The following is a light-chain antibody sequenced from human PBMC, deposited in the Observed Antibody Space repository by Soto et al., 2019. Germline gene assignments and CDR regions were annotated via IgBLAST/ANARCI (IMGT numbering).Light chain of an antibody. CDR2: DVS. Sequence: QSALTQPASVSVSPGQSSTITCTGTSSYVGGYNYVSWYQQHPGKAPKLMIYDVSNRPSGVSNRFSGSKSGNTASLTISVLQAEDEADYYCSSYTSSSTSVFGGGTKLTVL. J-gene: IGLJ2*01. V-gene: IGLV2-14*01. CDR3: SSYTSSSTSV. CDR1: SSYVGGYNY.